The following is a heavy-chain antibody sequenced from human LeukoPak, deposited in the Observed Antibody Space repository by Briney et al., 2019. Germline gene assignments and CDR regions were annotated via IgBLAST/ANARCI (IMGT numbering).Heavy chain of an antibody. D-gene: IGHD6-19*01. CDR2: ISSSTSTI. Sequence: GGSLRLSCAASGFIFSSYSMNWVRQAPGKGLELVSFISSSTSTIYYADFVKGRFTISRDNAKNSLYLQMSSLRAEDTAVYYCARVRGGWYMDVWGKGTTVTVSS. V-gene: IGHV3-48*04. CDR3: ARVRGGWYMDV. CDR1: GFIFSSYS. J-gene: IGHJ6*03.